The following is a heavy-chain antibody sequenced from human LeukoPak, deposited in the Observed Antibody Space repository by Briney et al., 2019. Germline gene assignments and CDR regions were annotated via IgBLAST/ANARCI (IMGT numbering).Heavy chain of an antibody. CDR2: IYYSGST. J-gene: IGHJ4*02. CDR3: ASLPDYGADY. V-gene: IGHV4-59*12. D-gene: IGHD4-17*01. CDR1: GGSISSYY. Sequence: SETLSLTCTVSGGSISSYYWSWIRQPPGKGLEWIGSIYYSGSTYYNPSLKSRVTISVDTSKNQFSLKLSSVTAADTAVYYCASLPDYGADYWGQGTLVTVSS.